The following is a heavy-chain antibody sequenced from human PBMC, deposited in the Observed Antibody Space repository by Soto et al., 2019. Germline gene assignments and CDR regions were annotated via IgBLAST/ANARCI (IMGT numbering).Heavy chain of an antibody. CDR1: GGSISSSTYY. CDR2: IYYSGST. V-gene: IGHV4-39*01. D-gene: IGHD6-6*01. CDR3: ARHARVSDAFDI. J-gene: IGHJ3*02. Sequence: SETLSLTCTVSGGSISSSTYYWGWIRHPPGKGLEYIGSIYYSGSTHYNPSLKSRVTISVDTSKNQFSLKLSSVTATDTAVYSCARHARVSDAFDIWGQGTMVTVSS.